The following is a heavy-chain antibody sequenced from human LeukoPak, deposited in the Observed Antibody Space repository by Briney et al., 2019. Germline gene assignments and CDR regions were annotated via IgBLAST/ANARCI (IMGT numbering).Heavy chain of an antibody. D-gene: IGHD2/OR15-2a*01. CDR3: ARSQGFYDY. CDR1: GASISSGGYY. J-gene: IGHJ4*02. Sequence: PSQTLSLTCTVSGASISSGGYYWRWLRQHPGKGLEWIGYIYYSGSTYCHPSLKSRFTISVATSKNQFSLKLSSVTAADTAAYYCARSQGFYDYWGQGTLVTVSS. CDR2: IYYSGST. V-gene: IGHV4-31*03.